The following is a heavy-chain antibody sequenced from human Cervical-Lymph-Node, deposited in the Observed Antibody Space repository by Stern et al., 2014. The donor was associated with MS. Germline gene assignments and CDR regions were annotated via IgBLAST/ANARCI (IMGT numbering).Heavy chain of an antibody. CDR3: APSSAI. Sequence: QLVESGGGLVQPGGSLKVSCAASGFTFRASVIHWVRQASGKGLEWVGRIRNKGKNYATAYAVSVKGRFTISRDDSKNTAYLHMNSLKVEDTAVYYCAPSSAIWGRGTMVTVSS. CDR1: GFTFRASV. J-gene: IGHJ3*02. CDR2: IRNKGKNYAT. V-gene: IGHV3-73*01.